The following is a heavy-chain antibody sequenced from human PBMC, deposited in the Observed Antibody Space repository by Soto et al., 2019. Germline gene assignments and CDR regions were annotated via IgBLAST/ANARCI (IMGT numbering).Heavy chain of an antibody. Sequence: SETLSLTCTVSGGSIISYYWSWIRQPPGKGLEWIGYIYYSGSTNYNPSLKSRVTISVDTSKNQFSLKLSSVTAADTAVYYCAGRASRYYYDSSGYFDYWGQGTLVTVSS. CDR3: AGRASRYYYDSSGYFDY. J-gene: IGHJ4*02. CDR1: GGSIISYY. D-gene: IGHD3-22*01. V-gene: IGHV4-59*01. CDR2: IYYSGST.